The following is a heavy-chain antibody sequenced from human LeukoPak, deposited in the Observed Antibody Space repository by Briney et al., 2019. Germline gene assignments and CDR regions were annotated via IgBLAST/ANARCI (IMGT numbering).Heavy chain of an antibody. D-gene: IGHD3-16*02. Sequence: GGSLRLSCAASGFTFSSYWMSWVRQAPGKGLEWVAVISYDGSNKYYADSVKGRFTISRDNSKNTLYLQMNSLRAEDTAVYYCARGGVIFFGGVIDHFDYWGQGTLVTVSS. CDR2: ISYDGSNK. CDR1: GFTFSSYW. CDR3: ARGGVIFFGGVIDHFDY. V-gene: IGHV3-30-3*01. J-gene: IGHJ4*02.